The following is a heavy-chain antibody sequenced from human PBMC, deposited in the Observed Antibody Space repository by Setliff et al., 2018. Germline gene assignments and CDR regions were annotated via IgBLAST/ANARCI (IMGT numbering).Heavy chain of an antibody. V-gene: IGHV3-23*01. CDR3: AKWERGTTSDYFDY. D-gene: IGHD1-26*01. CDR2: ISGSGTST. J-gene: IGHJ4*02. CDR1: GFSFSKFA. Sequence: GGSLRLSCAASGFSFSKFAMSWVRQSPGKGLEWVSGISGSGTSTNFADSVKGRFTISRDNFKNTLYLQMNCLRVEDTAVYYCAKWERGTTSDYFDYWGKGALVTVSS.